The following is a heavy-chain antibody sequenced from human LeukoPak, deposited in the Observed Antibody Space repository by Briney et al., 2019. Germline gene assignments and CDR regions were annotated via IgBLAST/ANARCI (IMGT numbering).Heavy chain of an antibody. CDR2: IIPNLGTT. Sequence: SVKVSCEASGGTSNSHAISWVRQAPGQGLEWMGRIIPNLGTTNRAQKFQDRVTLTADKSTNTAYMELTSLTSDDTAIYYCATTNDGGGYQWGDFFDYWGQGTLVTVSS. J-gene: IGHJ4*02. V-gene: IGHV1-69*04. CDR3: ATTNDGGGYQWGDFFDY. D-gene: IGHD3-22*01. CDR1: GGTSNSHA.